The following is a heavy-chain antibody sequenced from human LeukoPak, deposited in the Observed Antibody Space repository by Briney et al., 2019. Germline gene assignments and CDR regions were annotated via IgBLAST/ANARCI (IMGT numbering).Heavy chain of an antibody. D-gene: IGHD1-1*01. Sequence: AETLSLTCTVSGGSISSYYWSWIRQPPGKGLEWIGYIYYSGSTNYNPSLKSRVTISVDTYKNQFSLKLSSVTAADTAVYYCARHHVLGTGPFDYWGQGTLVTVSS. J-gene: IGHJ4*02. CDR3: ARHHVLGTGPFDY. V-gene: IGHV4-59*08. CDR2: IYYSGST. CDR1: GGSISSYY.